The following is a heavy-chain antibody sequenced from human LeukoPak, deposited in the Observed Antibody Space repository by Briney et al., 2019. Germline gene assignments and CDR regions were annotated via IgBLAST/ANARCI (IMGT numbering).Heavy chain of an antibody. J-gene: IGHJ1*01. CDR3: AKEGEVSTWAQYEH. V-gene: IGHV3-30*02. CDR1: GFTFSSYG. D-gene: IGHD6-13*01. Sequence: GGSLRLSCAASGFTFSSYGMHWVRQAPGKGLEWVAVIWYDGSNKYYADSVKGRFTIARDNSKNTLYLQMSSLRAEDTSVYYCAKEGEVSTWAQYEHWGQGTLVTVSS. CDR2: IWYDGSNK.